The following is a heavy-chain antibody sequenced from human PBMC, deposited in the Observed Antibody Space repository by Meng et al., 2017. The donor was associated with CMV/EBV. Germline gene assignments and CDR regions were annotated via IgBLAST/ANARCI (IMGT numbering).Heavy chain of an antibody. J-gene: IGHJ5*02. V-gene: IGHV1-69*05. CDR1: GGTFSSYA. CDR2: IIPIFGTA. Sequence: SVKVSCKASGGTFSSYAISWVRQAPGQGLEWMGGIIPIFGTANYAQKFQGRVTLTTDESTSTAYMELSSLRSEDTAVYYCARVNCSSTSCYYILGWFDPWGQGTLVTVSS. CDR3: ARVNCSSTSCYYILGWFDP. D-gene: IGHD2-2*01.